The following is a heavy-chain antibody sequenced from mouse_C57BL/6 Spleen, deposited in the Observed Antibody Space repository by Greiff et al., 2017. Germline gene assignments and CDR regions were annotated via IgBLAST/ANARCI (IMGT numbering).Heavy chain of an antibody. D-gene: IGHD3-2*02. V-gene: IGHV5-9*01. CDR2: SSGGGGNT. Sequence: EVMLVESGGGLVKPGGSLKLSCAASGFTFSSYTMSWVRQTPEKRLEWVATSSGGGGNTYYPDSVKGRITISRDNAKNNLYLQMSSRRSEDTAVYYCARHRGSGPWFAYWGQGTLVTVSA. J-gene: IGHJ3*01. CDR3: ARHRGSGPWFAY. CDR1: GFTFSSYT.